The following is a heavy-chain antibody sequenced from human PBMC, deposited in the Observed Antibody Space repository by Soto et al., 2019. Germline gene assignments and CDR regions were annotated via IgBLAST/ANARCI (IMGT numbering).Heavy chain of an antibody. CDR2: MNPGSGKT. V-gene: IGHV1-8*02. CDR3: ARMASAGTLNWFDP. Sequence: AAVKVSCKASGYTFINFDISWVRQAAGQGLEWLGWMNPGSGKTGYASKFQGRVAMTRDASTGTSHLELSSLTSDDTAVYYCARMASAGTLNWFDPWGQGTLVTVSS. J-gene: IGHJ5*02. CDR1: GYTFINFD. D-gene: IGHD6-13*01.